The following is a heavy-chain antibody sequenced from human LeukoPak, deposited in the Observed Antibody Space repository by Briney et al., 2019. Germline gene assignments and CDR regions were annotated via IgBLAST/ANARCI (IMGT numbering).Heavy chain of an antibody. CDR2: IYYSGST. CDR3: ARENSYYDSTGYYYGSGYFDY. CDR1: GGSFSTYY. V-gene: IGHV4-59*01. J-gene: IGHJ4*02. D-gene: IGHD3-22*01. Sequence: SEILSLTCTASGGSFSTYYWSWIRQPPGKGLEWIGYIYYSGSTNYNPSLQRRVTISVDTSKNQFSLRLNSVTAADTAVYYCARENSYYDSTGYYYGSGYFDYWGQGTLVTVS.